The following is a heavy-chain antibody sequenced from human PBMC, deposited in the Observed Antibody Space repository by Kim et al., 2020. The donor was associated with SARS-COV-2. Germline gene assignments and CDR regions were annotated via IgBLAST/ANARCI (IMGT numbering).Heavy chain of an antibody. D-gene: IGHD5-12*01. Sequence: AQKLQGRVTMTTDTSTSTAYMELRSLRSDDTAVYYCARDPIVATRGGFDYWGQGTLVTVSS. V-gene: IGHV1-18*01. CDR3: ARDPIVATRGGFDY. J-gene: IGHJ4*02.